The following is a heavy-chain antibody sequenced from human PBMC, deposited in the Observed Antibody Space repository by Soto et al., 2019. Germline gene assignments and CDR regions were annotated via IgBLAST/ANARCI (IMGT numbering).Heavy chain of an antibody. D-gene: IGHD3-10*01. J-gene: IGHJ5*02. CDR1: GYTFTSYA. V-gene: IGHV1-3*01. CDR3: ARDERYYYGSGSRTPANWFDP. Sequence: ASVKVSCKASGYTFTSYAMHWARQAPGQRLEWMGWINAGNGNTKYSQKFQGRVTITRDTSASTAYMELSSLRSEDTAVYYCARDERYYYGSGSRTPANWFDPWGQGTLVTVSS. CDR2: INAGNGNT.